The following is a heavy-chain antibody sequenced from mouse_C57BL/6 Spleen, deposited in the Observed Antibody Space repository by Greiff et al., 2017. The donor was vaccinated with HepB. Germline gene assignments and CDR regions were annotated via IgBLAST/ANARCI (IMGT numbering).Heavy chain of an antibody. CDR1: GYSITSGYY. Sequence: EVQRVESGPGLVKPSQSLSLTCSVTGYSITSGYYWNWIRQFPGNKLEWMGYISYDGSNNYNPSLKNRISITRDTSKNQFFLKLNSVTTEDTATYYCARVPGSSYNYAMDYWGQGTSVTVSS. V-gene: IGHV3-6*01. D-gene: IGHD1-1*01. J-gene: IGHJ4*01. CDR2: ISYDGSN. CDR3: ARVPGSSYNYAMDY.